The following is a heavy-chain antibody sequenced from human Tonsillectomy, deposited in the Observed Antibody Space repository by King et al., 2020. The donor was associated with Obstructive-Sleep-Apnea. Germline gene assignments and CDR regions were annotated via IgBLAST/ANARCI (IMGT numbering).Heavy chain of an antibody. D-gene: IGHD3-10*01. J-gene: IGHJ4*02. CDR1: GFTFSGYA. Sequence: VQLVESGGGMVQPGGSLRLSCAASGFTFSGYAISWVRQAPGKGLEWVSAINTRGTTFYAGSVRGRFTISRDNSKYTGDFQVNSLRAEDTALYYCAKEGGGSGVYWVDSWGQGTLVTVSS. V-gene: IGHV3-23*04. CDR3: AKEGGGSGVYWVDS. CDR2: INTRGTT.